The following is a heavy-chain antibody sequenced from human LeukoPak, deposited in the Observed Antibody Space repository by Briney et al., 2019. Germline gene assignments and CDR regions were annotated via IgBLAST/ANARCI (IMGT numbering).Heavy chain of an antibody. Sequence: GGSLRFSCAASGFTFSSYAMNWVRQAPGKGLEWVSRISASGGSTYYADSVKGRFTISRDNSKNTLYLQMDSLRAEDTAVYYCAKDRYSSSWYSDYWDQGTLVTVSS. CDR3: AKDRYSSSWYSDY. J-gene: IGHJ4*02. CDR2: ISASGGST. V-gene: IGHV3-23*01. CDR1: GFTFSSYA. D-gene: IGHD6-13*01.